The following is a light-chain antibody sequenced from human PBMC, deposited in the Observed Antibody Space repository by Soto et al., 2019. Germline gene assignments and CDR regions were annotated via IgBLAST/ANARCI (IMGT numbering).Light chain of an antibody. V-gene: IGKV1-5*03. CDR1: QTISSW. J-gene: IGKJ1*01. CDR3: QHYNSYSEA. CDR2: KAS. Sequence: DIQMTQSPSNLSASIGDRVTITCRASQTISSWLAWYQQKPGKDPKLLIYKASTLKSGVPSRFSGSGSGTDFTLTITSLHPDEFATYDCQHYNSYSEAVGQGTKVEIK.